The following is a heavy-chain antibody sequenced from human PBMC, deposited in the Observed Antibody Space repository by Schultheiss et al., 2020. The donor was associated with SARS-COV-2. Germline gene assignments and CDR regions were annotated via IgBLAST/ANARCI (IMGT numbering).Heavy chain of an antibody. V-gene: IGHV3-53*01. CDR1: GFSVSDNY. J-gene: IGHJ4*02. CDR2: IYTGGAA. Sequence: GESLKISCAASGFSVSDNYMSWVRQAPGKGLEWVSTIYTGGAAYYADSVKGRFTLSRDNARNTLSLQMNSLSAGDTAVYYCAKGVHAMVGASGLDYWGQGTLVTVSS. D-gene: IGHD1-26*01. CDR3: AKGVHAMVGASGLDY.